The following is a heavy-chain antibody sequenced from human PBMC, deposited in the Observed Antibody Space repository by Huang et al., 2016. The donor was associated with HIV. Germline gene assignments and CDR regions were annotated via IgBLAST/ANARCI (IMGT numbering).Heavy chain of an antibody. J-gene: IGHJ4*02. CDR2: MNRDGSST. CDR3: ARDPRIQSWLNFFDY. Sequence: EVQLVESGGGLVQPGGSLRLSCAASGFSISSYWMHGVRQAPGKGLGWVSRMNRDGSSTSYADSGKGRFTISRDNAKNTLYLQMNSLRAEDTAVYYCARDPRIQSWLNFFDYWGQGTLVSVSS. V-gene: IGHV3-74*01. D-gene: IGHD3-22*01. CDR1: GFSISSYW.